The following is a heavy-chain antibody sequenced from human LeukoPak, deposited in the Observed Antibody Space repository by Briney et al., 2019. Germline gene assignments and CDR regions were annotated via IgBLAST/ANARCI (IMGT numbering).Heavy chain of an antibody. Sequence: PGGSLRLSCAASGFTFSTYTMHWVRKAPGKGLGWVAVISYDGSNKYYADSVKGRFTISRDNSKNTLYLQMNSLRAEDTAVYYCPREPNSSGWTFDYWGQGTLVTVSS. CDR1: GFTFSTYT. D-gene: IGHD6-19*01. CDR2: ISYDGSNK. V-gene: IGHV3-30-3*01. J-gene: IGHJ4*02. CDR3: PREPNSSGWTFDY.